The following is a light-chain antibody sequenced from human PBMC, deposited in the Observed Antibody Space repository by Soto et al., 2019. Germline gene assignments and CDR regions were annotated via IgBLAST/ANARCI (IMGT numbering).Light chain of an antibody. CDR2: EVS. CDR1: SSDVGSYDY. J-gene: IGLJ1*01. V-gene: IGLV2-8*01. CDR3: ISHAGSSNV. Sequence: QSALTQPPSASGSPGQSVTISCTGTSSDVGSYDYVSWYQQNPGKAPKLMIYEVSKRPSGVPDRFSGSKSGNTASLTVSGLQAEDEADYYCISHAGSSNVFGTGTKLTVL.